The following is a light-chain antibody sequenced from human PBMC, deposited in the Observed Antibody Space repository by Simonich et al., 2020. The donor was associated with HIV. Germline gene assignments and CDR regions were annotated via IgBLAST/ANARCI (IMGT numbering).Light chain of an antibody. V-gene: IGKV3D-15*01. CDR2: DAS. Sequence: EIVLTQSPGTLSLSPGERATLSCRASQTIRGRHLAWYQQNPGLAPRLLIYDASGRATGIPARFSGSGSETEFTLTISSMQSEDFAVYYCQQYNHWPFSFGPGTKVDIK. J-gene: IGKJ3*01. CDR3: QQYNHWPFS. CDR1: QTIRGRH.